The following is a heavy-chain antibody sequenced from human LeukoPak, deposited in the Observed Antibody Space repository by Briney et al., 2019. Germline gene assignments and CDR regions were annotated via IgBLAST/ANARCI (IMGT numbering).Heavy chain of an antibody. Sequence: SVKVPCKASGGTFSSYAISWVRQAPGQGLEWMGRIIPILGIANYAQKFQGRVTITADKSTSTAYMELSSLRSEDTAVYYCARNLRSHLGYGSAPFDYWGQGTLVTVSS. J-gene: IGHJ4*02. CDR3: ARNLRSHLGYGSAPFDY. V-gene: IGHV1-69*04. CDR1: GGTFSSYA. D-gene: IGHD3-10*01. CDR2: IIPILGIA.